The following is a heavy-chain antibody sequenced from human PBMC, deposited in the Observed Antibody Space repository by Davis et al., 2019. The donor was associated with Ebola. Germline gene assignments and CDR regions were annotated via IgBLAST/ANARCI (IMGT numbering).Heavy chain of an antibody. V-gene: IGHV1-69*13. J-gene: IGHJ5*02. CDR3: ATDRVEMNRIVGGNWFEP. CDR2: IIPIFGTA. Sequence: AASVKVSCKASGGTFSSYAISWVRQAPGQGLAWMGGIIPIFGTANYAQKFQGRVTITADESTSTAYMELSSLRSEDNAVYYCATDRVEMNRIVGGNWFEPWGQGTLVTVSS. CDR1: GGTFSSYA. D-gene: IGHD5-24*01.